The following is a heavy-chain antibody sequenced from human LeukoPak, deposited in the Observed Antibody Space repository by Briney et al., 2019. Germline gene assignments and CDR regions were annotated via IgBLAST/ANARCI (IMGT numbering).Heavy chain of an antibody. V-gene: IGHV3-7*01. CDR3: ARKGTSGWHFDY. D-gene: IGHD6-19*01. J-gene: IGHJ4*02. CDR2: IKQDGSEE. Sequence: GGSLRLSCAASGFTFSSYWMNLVRQAPRKGLEWVANIKQDGSEEYYVDSVRGRFTISRDNAKNSLYLQMNSLRAEDTAIYYCARKGTSGWHFDYWGQGTLVTVSS. CDR1: GFTFSSYW.